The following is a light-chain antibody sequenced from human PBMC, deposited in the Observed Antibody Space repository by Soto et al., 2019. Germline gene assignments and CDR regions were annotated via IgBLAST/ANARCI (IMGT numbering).Light chain of an antibody. Sequence: EIVIMESHASLSVSPGEGATLSCRAGQSVSSSQLAWYQQKPGQAPKIVVYGESSRATDIPERFSVMLSETDFTLSISRLQPEDWTVYYSQHYGNSPLTFVQGTRLEI. CDR1: QSVSSSQ. CDR3: QHYGNSPLT. J-gene: IGKJ5*01. CDR2: GES. V-gene: IGKV3-20*01.